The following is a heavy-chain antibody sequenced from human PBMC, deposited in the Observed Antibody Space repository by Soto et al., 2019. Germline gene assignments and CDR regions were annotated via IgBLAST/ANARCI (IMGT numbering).Heavy chain of an antibody. Sequence: GGSLRLSCVSSGFIFTDHWMHWVRQAPGKGLVWVARISTDGSITGYADSVKGRFTVSRDNAKNTVYLQVSSQRADATATYYCVRDRTTGTLFDYCGQRTLVPVSS. V-gene: IGHV3-74*01. CDR1: GFIFTDHW. CDR2: ISTDGSIT. J-gene: IGHJ4*02. CDR3: VRDRTTGTLFDY. D-gene: IGHD4-17*01.